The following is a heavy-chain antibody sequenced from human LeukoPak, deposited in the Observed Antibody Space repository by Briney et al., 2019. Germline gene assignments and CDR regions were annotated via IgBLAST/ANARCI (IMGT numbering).Heavy chain of an antibody. D-gene: IGHD5-18*01. CDR3: GRVTATGKYYYYYYMDV. J-gene: IGHJ6*03. CDR2: IIPMFGTG. Sequence: SVKVSCKASGYTFNNYAISWVRQAPGQGLEWMGGIIPMFGTGNYAQKFQGRVTITADESTSTAYMELSSLRSEDTAVYYCGRVTATGKYYYYYYMDVWGKGTTVTVSS. V-gene: IGHV1-69*13. CDR1: GYTFNNYA.